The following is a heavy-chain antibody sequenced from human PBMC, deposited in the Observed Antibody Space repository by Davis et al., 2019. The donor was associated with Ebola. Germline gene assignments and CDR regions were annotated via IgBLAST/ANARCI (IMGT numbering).Heavy chain of an antibody. CDR2: IRSKSHSYAT. J-gene: IGHJ4*01. D-gene: IGHD3/OR15-3a*01. V-gene: IGHV3-73*01. Sequence: PGGSLRLSCAASGFTFSGSAMDWVRQASGKGLEWVGRIRSKSHSYATTYAASVEGRFTVSRDDSTNTAYLQMSSLKIEDTAIYYCRGEGDDYWTGYGHYWGLGTLVTVSS. CDR1: GFTFSGSA. CDR3: RGEGDDYWTGYGHY.